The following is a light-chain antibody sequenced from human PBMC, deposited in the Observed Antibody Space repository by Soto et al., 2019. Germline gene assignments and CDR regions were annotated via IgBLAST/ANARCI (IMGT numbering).Light chain of an antibody. V-gene: IGKV1-6*01. CDR3: LQDYNSPVT. Sequence: AIQMTQSPSSLSASVGDRVTISCRASQGIRNDLGCYQQKRETAPQLLIYAATSLQSRVPSRISGSGSGTDFPLTISSLQAEDFATYYCLQDYNSPVTFGQGTKVDIK. J-gene: IGKJ1*01. CDR1: QGIRND. CDR2: AAT.